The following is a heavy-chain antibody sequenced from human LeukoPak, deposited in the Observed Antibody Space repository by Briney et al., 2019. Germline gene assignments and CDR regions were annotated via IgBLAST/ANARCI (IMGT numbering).Heavy chain of an antibody. D-gene: IGHD1-26*01. V-gene: IGHV4-59*08. CDR2: IYYSGST. J-gene: IGHJ4*02. CDR3: ARQGRVLWELLGYFDY. Sequence: SETLSLTCTVSGGSISSYYWSWIRQPPGKGLEWIGYIYYSGSTNYNPSLKSRVTISVDTSKNQFSLKLSSVTATDTAVYYCARQGRVLWELLGYFDYWGQGTLVTVSS. CDR1: GGSISSYY.